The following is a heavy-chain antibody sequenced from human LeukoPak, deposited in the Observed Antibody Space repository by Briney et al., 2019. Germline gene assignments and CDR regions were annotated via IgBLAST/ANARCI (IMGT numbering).Heavy chain of an antibody. CDR2: IYHSGST. CDR3: ASFYCSGGSCYQYYSYYYMDV. Sequence: PSETLSLTCTVSGYSISSGYCWGWIRQPPGKGLEWIGSIYHSGSTYYNPSLKSRVTISVDTSKNQFSLKLSSVTAADTAVYYCASFYCSGGSCYQYYSYYYMDVWGKGTTVTISS. CDR1: GYSISSGYC. V-gene: IGHV4-38-2*02. D-gene: IGHD2-15*01. J-gene: IGHJ6*03.